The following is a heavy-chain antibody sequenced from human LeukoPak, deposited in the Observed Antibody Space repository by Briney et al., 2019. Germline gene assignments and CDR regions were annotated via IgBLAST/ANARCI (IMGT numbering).Heavy chain of an antibody. D-gene: IGHD3-3*01. Sequence: PGGSLRLSCAASGFTVSSNYMSWVRQAPGKGLEWVSVIYSGGSTYYADSVKGRFTISRDNSKNTLYLQMNSLRAEDTAVYYCARDIPYDFWRGYYTHWGQGTLVTVSS. CDR1: GFTVSSNY. CDR2: IYSGGST. J-gene: IGHJ4*02. V-gene: IGHV3-66*02. CDR3: ARDIPYDFWRGYYTH.